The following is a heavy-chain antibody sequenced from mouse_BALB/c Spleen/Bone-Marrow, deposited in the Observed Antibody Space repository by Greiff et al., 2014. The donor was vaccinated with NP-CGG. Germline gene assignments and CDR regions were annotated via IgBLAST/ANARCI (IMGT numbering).Heavy chain of an antibody. J-gene: IGHJ1*01. Sequence: DVQLVESGGGLVQPGGSLRLSCATSGFTFTDYYMSWVRQPPGKALEWLGFIRNKANGYTTEYSASVKGRSTISRDNSQSILYLQMNTLRAGDSATYYCARDKNYGSYWYFDVWGAGTTVTVSS. CDR2: IRNKANGYTT. V-gene: IGHV7-3*02. CDR1: GFTFTDYY. D-gene: IGHD2-1*01. CDR3: ARDKNYGSYWYFDV.